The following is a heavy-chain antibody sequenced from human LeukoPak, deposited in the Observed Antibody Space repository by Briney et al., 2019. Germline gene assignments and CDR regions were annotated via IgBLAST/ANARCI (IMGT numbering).Heavy chain of an antibody. D-gene: IGHD3-22*01. V-gene: IGHV3-7*01. Sequence: GGSLRLSCAASGFTFSSYGMHWVRQAPGKGLQWVANIKTDGSEKYYVDSVKGRFTISRDNAKNSLYLQTNSLRAEDTAVYYCATYSSLNRREFQYWGQGTLLTVSS. CDR2: IKTDGSEK. CDR1: GFTFSSYG. CDR3: ATYSSLNRREFQY. J-gene: IGHJ1*01.